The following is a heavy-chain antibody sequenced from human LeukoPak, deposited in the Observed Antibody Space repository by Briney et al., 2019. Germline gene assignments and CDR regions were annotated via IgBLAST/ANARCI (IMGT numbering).Heavy chain of an antibody. CDR1: GGTFSSYA. J-gene: IGHJ3*02. Sequence: SVKVSCKASGGTFSSYATSWVRQAPGQGLEWMGGIIPIFGTANYAQKFQGRVTITTDESTSTAYMELSSLRSEDTAVYYCARQLVGGWPPGAFDIWGQGTMVTVSS. V-gene: IGHV1-69*05. CDR2: IIPIFGTA. D-gene: IGHD6-19*01. CDR3: ARQLVGGWPPGAFDI.